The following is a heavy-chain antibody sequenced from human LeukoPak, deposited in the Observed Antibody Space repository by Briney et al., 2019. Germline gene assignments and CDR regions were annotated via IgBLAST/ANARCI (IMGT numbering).Heavy chain of an antibody. V-gene: IGHV3-23*01. Sequence: GGSLGLSCAASGFSFSSYAMTWARQAPVKGLEWVSAISGDGTRTYYADSVKGRFTISRDNSKNTLYLEMSSLRVEDTAIYYCAKWPEGAMDYFDYWGQGTLVTVSS. D-gene: IGHD3-16*01. CDR2: ISGDGTRT. CDR1: GFSFSSYA. CDR3: AKWPEGAMDYFDY. J-gene: IGHJ4*02.